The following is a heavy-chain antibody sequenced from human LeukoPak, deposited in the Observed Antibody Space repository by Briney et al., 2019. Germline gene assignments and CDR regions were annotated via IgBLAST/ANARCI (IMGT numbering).Heavy chain of an antibody. V-gene: IGHV3-21*04. CDR3: AKDPEGPGANWFDP. Sequence: GGSLRLSCAASGFTFSSYSMNWVRQAPGKGLEWVSSISSSSSYIYYADSVKGRFTISRDNAKNSLYLQMNSLRAEDTAVYYCAKDPEGPGANWFDPWGQGTLVTVSS. CDR1: GFTFSSYS. D-gene: IGHD1-26*01. CDR2: ISSSSSYI. J-gene: IGHJ5*02.